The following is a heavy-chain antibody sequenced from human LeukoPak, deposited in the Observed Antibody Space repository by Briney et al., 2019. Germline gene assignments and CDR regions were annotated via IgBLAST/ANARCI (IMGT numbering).Heavy chain of an antibody. V-gene: IGHV3-7*05. CDR1: GFTFSSYW. CDR3: ARSGEVWPPFY. J-gene: IGHJ4*02. CDR2: IKQDGSEK. Sequence: GGSLRLSCAASGFTFSSYWMSWVRQAPGKGLEWVANIKQDGSEKYYVDSEKGRFTISRDNAKNSLYLQMNSLRAEDTAVYYCARSGEVWPPFYWGQGTLVTVSS. D-gene: IGHD2-15*01.